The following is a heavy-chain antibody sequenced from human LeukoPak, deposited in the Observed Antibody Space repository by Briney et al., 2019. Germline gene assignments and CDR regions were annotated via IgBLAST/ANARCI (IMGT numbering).Heavy chain of an antibody. D-gene: IGHD6-13*01. V-gene: IGHV3-7*01. CDR3: ARDPESSSFDL. CDR2: IDQGGSVR. J-gene: IGHJ4*02. CDR1: GFSFSTYW. Sequence: PGGSLRLSCAASGFSFSTYWMSWVRQTAEEGLEFVANIDQGGSVRNYMDSLKGRCTISRDNAKKSLYLEINSLRADDTAVYYCARDPESSSFDLWGRGALVTVSS.